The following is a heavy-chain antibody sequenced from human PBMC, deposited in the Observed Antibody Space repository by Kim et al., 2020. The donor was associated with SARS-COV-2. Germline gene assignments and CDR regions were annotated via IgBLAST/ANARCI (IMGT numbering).Heavy chain of an antibody. CDR3: ARAHSSGWYDWYFDL. J-gene: IGHJ2*01. Sequence: QKFQGRVPITRDTSASTAYMELSSLRSEDTAVYYCARAHSSGWYDWYFDLWGRGTLVTVSS. D-gene: IGHD6-19*01. V-gene: IGHV1-3*01.